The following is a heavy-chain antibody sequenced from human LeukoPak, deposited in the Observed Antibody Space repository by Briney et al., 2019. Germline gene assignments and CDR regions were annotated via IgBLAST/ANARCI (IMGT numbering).Heavy chain of an antibody. Sequence: PGGSLRLSCAASGFTFSSYAMSWVRQAPGKGLEWVSAISGSGGSTYYADSVKGRFTISRDNSKNTLYLQMNSLRAEDTAVYYCAKPSRTIFAVVYYFDYWGQGTLVTVSS. CDR3: AKPSRTIFAVVYYFDY. CDR2: ISGSGGST. J-gene: IGHJ4*02. D-gene: IGHD3-3*01. V-gene: IGHV3-23*01. CDR1: GFTFSSYA.